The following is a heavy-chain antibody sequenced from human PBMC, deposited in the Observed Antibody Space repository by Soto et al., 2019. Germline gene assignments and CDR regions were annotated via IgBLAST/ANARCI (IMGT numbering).Heavy chain of an antibody. CDR1: GFTFSSYA. D-gene: IGHD4-17*01. J-gene: IGHJ3*02. CDR2: ISSNGGST. CDR3: VKDRDRGGYGDYVDAFDI. V-gene: IGHV3-64D*08. Sequence: GGSLRLSCSASGFTFSSYAMHWVRQAPGKGLEYVSAISSNGGSTYYADSVKGRFTISRDNSKNTLYLQMSSLRAEDTAVYYCVKDRDRGGYGDYVDAFDIWGQGTMVTVSS.